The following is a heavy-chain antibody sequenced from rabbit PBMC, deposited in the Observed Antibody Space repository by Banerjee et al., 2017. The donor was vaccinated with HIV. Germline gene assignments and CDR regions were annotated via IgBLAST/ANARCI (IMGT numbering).Heavy chain of an antibody. D-gene: IGHD1-1*01. CDR2: INTATGKP. CDR3: VRDQAHMLDL. J-gene: IGHJ4*01. CDR1: GFSFNDRDV. V-gene: IGHV1S45*01. Sequence: QEQLEESGGGLVKPEGSLTLTCKASGFSFNDRDVMCWVRQAPGKGLEWIACINTATGKPVYASWAKGRFTISKSSSTTVTLQLNSLTAADTATYFCVRDQAHMLDLWGPGTLVTVS.